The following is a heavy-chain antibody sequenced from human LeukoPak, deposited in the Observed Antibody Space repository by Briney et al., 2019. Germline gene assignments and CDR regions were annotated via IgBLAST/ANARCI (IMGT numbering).Heavy chain of an antibody. CDR3: ARGGIQVSGIDEIDY. D-gene: IGHD6-19*01. V-gene: IGHV3-13*01. CDR2: IGIFDDT. Sequence: GGSLRLSCAPSGFTFSSYSMNWVRQVTGKGLEWVSAIGIFDDTYYQGSVKGRFTISRENAKNSLYLQMNSLTAGDTAVYYCARGGIQVSGIDEIDYWGQGTLVTVSS. J-gene: IGHJ4*02. CDR1: GFTFSSYS.